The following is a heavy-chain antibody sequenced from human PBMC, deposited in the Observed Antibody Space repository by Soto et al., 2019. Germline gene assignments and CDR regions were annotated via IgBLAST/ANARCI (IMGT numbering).Heavy chain of an antibody. CDR3: ARDPSNQDTAMVEFDY. V-gene: IGHV1-69*01. CDR1: GGTFSSYA. J-gene: IGHJ4*02. D-gene: IGHD5-18*01. CDR2: IIPIFCTA. Sequence: QVQLVQSGAEVKKPGSSVKVSCKASGGTFSSYAISWVRQAPGQALEWMGGIIPIFCTANYAQKFQGRVTMTADESTSTAYMELSSVRSEDTAVYYCARDPSNQDTAMVEFDYWGQGTLVTVSS.